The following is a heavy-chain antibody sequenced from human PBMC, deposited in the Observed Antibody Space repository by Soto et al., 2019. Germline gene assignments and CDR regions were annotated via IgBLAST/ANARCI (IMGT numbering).Heavy chain of an antibody. CDR1: GVTFRGFT. V-gene: IGHV3-21*01. CDR3: TRDASRDSSARGWFDP. Sequence: PGGSLILSCAATGVTFRGFTMNWVRQAPGKGLEWVSTISSNSAYIYYTDALRGRFTISRDNAKNSLHLQMNSLRAEDTAVYYCTRDASRDSSARGWFDPWGPGTLVTVSS. D-gene: IGHD6-13*01. CDR2: ISSNSAYI. J-gene: IGHJ5*02.